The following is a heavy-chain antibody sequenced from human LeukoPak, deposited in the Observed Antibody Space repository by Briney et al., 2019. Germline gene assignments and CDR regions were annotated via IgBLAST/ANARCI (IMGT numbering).Heavy chain of an antibody. V-gene: IGHV4-4*07. CDR3: ARDHVVVGSTTSFFDY. Sequence: SETLSLSCTVSGGSMSNYHWTWIRHPAWERLEWIGRIYTNGHTNYSPSLRSRVTISVDTSKNQFSLKVRFVTAADTAVYFCARDHVVVGSTTSFFDYWGQGILVTVSS. D-gene: IGHD3-22*01. J-gene: IGHJ4*02. CDR2: IYTNGHT. CDR1: GGSMSNYH.